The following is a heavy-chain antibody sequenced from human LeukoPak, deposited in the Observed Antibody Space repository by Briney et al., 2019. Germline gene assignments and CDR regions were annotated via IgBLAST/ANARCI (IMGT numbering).Heavy chain of an antibody. J-gene: IGHJ4*02. V-gene: IGHV3-23*01. CDR2: ISGSGGST. CDR1: GFTFSSYA. Sequence: QSGGSLRLSCATSGFTFSSYAMSWVRQAPGKGLEWVSAISGSGGSTYYADSVKGRFTISRDNSKNTLYLQMNSLRAEDTAVYYCAKDPYDSSGYYFRYFDYWGQGTLVTVSS. CDR3: AKDPYDSSGYYFRYFDY. D-gene: IGHD3-22*01.